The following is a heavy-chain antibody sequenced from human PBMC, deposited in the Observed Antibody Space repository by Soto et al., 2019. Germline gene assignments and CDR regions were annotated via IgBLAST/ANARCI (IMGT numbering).Heavy chain of an antibody. Sequence: QVQLVESGGGVVQPGTSLRLSCAASGFTLSSYSIHWVRQAPGKGLDWVAVISYDGNTQFYGDSVKGRFIVSRDNSRNTLYLQLNNLQAEDTAVYYCEKVSRPSRISTPDFDYWGQGTLVTVSS. CDR2: ISYDGNTQ. CDR3: EKVSRPSRISTPDFDY. J-gene: IGHJ4*02. CDR1: GFTLSSYS. V-gene: IGHV3-30-3*01.